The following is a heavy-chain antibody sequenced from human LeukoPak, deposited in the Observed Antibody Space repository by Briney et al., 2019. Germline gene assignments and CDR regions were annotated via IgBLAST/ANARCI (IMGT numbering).Heavy chain of an antibody. CDR2: ISSSSSYI. D-gene: IGHD3-3*01. V-gene: IGHV3-21*01. CDR3: AREGVTIFGVVIQNSETFGYYGMDV. Sequence: GGSLRLSCAASGFTFSSYSMNWVRQAPGKGLEWVPSISSSSSYIYYADSVKGRFTISRDNAKNSLYLQMNSLRAEDTAVYYCAREGVTIFGVVIQNSETFGYYGMDVWGQGTTVTVSS. CDR1: GFTFSSYS. J-gene: IGHJ6*02.